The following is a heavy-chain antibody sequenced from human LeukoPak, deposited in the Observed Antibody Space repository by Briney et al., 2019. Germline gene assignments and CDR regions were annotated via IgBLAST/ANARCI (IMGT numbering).Heavy chain of an antibody. CDR3: ARDIGNYYGSGSYWLS. Sequence: GASVKVSCKASGYTFTAYFIHWVRQAPGQGLERMGWINPNSGGTKYAQKFQGRVTMTRDTSISTAYMDLSSLRSDDTAVYYCARDIGNYYGSGSYWLSWGQGTLVIVSS. J-gene: IGHJ4*02. V-gene: IGHV1-2*02. CDR2: INPNSGGT. D-gene: IGHD3-10*01. CDR1: GYTFTAYF.